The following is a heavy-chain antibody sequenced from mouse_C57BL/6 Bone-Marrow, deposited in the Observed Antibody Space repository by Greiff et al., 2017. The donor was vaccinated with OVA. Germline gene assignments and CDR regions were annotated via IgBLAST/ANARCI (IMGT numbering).Heavy chain of an antibody. D-gene: IGHD1-1*01. J-gene: IGHJ4*01. CDR2: IWGVGST. CDR1: GFSLTSYG. Sequence: VQLVESGPGLVAPSQSLSITCTVSGFSLTSYGVDWVRQSPGKGLEWLGVIWGVGSTNYNSALKSRLSISKDNSKSQVFLKMNSLQTDDTAMYYCARCYGSSYDYAMDYWGQGTSVTVSS. CDR3: ARCYGSSYDYAMDY. V-gene: IGHV2-6*01.